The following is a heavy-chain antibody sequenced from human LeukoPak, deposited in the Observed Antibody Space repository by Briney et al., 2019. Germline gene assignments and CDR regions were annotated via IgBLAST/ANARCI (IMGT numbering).Heavy chain of an antibody. CDR3: ARGGEWSYDY. CDR1: DDSINDYY. D-gene: IGHD3-3*01. V-gene: IGHV4-4*07. CDR2: IYTTGST. J-gene: IGHJ4*02. Sequence: PSETLSLTCTVSDDSINDYYWSWIRQPAGKGLEWIGRIYTTGSTNYNPSLKSRVTMSIDMSKNQFSLNLSSVTAADTALYYCARGGEWSYDYWGQGTLVTVSS.